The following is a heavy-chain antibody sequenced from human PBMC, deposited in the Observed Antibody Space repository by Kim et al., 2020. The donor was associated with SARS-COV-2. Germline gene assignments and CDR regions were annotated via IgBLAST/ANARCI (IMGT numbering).Heavy chain of an antibody. D-gene: IGHD2-15*01. Sequence: GGSLRLSCAASGFTFSSYWMSWVRQAPGKGLEWVANIKQDGSEKYYVDSVKGRFTISRDNAKNSLYLQMNSLRAEDTAVYYCATGRGVVAAVNWFDPWGQGTLVTVSS. J-gene: IGHJ5*02. CDR3: ATGRGVVAAVNWFDP. CDR1: GFTFSSYW. V-gene: IGHV3-7*01. CDR2: IKQDGSEK.